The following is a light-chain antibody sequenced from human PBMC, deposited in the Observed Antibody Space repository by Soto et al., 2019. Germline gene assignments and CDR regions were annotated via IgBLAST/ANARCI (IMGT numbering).Light chain of an antibody. J-gene: IGKJ4*01. Sequence: EIVLTQSPATLSLSPGERATLSCRASQSVSSYLAWYQQKHGQAPRLLLYDASNRATGIPARFSGSGSGTDFTLTISSLEPEDFAVYYCQQRSNWPRSFGGGTKVEIK. V-gene: IGKV3-11*01. CDR3: QQRSNWPRS. CDR1: QSVSSY. CDR2: DAS.